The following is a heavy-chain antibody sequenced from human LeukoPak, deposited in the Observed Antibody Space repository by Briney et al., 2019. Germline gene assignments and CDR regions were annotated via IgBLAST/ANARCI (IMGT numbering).Heavy chain of an antibody. CDR3: AKILSETNSFDM. CDR2: IRGNTFTI. J-gene: IGHJ4*02. Sequence: PGGSLRLSCTASGSTFSTYHMTWVRQAPGQGLEWVSAIRGNTFTIYSADSVKIRFTISRDNPKNTLYLQMYSLRAEDTAVYYLAKILSETNSFDMCGQGALVTVSS. V-gene: IGHV3-23*01. D-gene: IGHD1-26*01. CDR1: GSTFSTYH.